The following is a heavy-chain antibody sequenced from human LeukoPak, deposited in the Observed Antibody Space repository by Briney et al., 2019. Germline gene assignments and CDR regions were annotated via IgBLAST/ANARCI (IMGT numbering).Heavy chain of an antibody. J-gene: IGHJ4*02. D-gene: IGHD3-9*01. Sequence: SGGSLRLSCAASGFTFSSYAMSWVRQAPGKGLEWVSAISGSGGSTYYADSVKGRFTISRDNSKSTLYLQMNSLRAEDTAVYYCAKDEAPLRYFDWLFLDCWGQGTLVTVSS. V-gene: IGHV3-23*01. CDR2: ISGSGGST. CDR1: GFTFSSYA. CDR3: AKDEAPLRYFDWLFLDC.